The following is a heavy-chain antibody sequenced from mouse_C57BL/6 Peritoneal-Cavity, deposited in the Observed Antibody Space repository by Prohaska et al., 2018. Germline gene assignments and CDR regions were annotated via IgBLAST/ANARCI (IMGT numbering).Heavy chain of an antibody. CDR1: GFTFSNYW. CDR3: TGDGFFDY. CDR2: IRLKSDNYAT. J-gene: IGHJ2*01. D-gene: IGHD2-3*01. V-gene: IGHV6-3*01. Sequence: EVKLEESGGGLVQPGGSMKLSCVASGFTFSNYWMNWVRQSPEKGLTWVAQIRLKSDNYATHYAESVKGRFTISRDDSKSSVYLQMNNLRAEDTGIYYCTGDGFFDYWGQGTTLTVSS.